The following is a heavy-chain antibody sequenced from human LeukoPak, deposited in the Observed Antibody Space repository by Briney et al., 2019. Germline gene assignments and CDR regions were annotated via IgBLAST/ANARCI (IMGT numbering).Heavy chain of an antibody. CDR1: GFTFSSYA. D-gene: IGHD3-10*01. J-gene: IGHJ3*02. V-gene: IGHV3-23*01. CDR2: ISGSGGST. CDR3: ATGLRGVIIIAAFDI. Sequence: GGSLRLSCAASGFTFSSYAMSWVRQAPGKGLEWVSAISGSGGSTYYADSVKGRFTISRDNSKNTLYLQMNSLRAEDTAVYYCATGLRGVIIIAAFDIWGQGTMVTVSS.